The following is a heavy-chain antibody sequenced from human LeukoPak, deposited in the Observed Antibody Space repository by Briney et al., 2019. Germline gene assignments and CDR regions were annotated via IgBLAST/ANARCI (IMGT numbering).Heavy chain of an antibody. J-gene: IGHJ6*03. CDR2: IWYDGSTK. D-gene: IGHD7-27*01. CDR1: GFTFSSYG. V-gene: IGHV3-33*01. Sequence: PGGSLRLSCAASGFTFSSYGMHWVRQAPGKGLEWVALIWYDGSTKYYADSVRGRFTISRDNSKNTLYLQTNSLRAEDTAVYYCARGSGHYYYYMDVWGKGTTVTVSS. CDR3: ARGSGHYYYYMDV.